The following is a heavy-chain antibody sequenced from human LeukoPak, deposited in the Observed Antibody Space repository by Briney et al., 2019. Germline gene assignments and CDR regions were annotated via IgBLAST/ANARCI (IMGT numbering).Heavy chain of an antibody. V-gene: IGHV3-66*02. D-gene: IGHD6-19*01. Sequence: GGSLRLSCAASGFTVSSNYMSWVRQAPGKGLEWVSVIYSGGSTYYADSVKGRFTISRDNSKNTLYLQMNSLRAEDTALYYCARATVAGVGSYYYYGMDVWGQGTTVTVSS. CDR2: IYSGGST. CDR1: GFTVSSNY. CDR3: ARATVAGVGSYYYYGMDV. J-gene: IGHJ6*02.